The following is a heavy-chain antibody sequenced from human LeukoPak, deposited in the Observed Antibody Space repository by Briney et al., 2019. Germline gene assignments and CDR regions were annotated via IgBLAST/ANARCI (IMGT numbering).Heavy chain of an antibody. CDR2: IYHSGGT. Sequence: TSETLSLTCTVSGGSISSGSYYWSWIRQPPGKGLEWIGYIYHSGGTYYNPSLKSRVTISVDMSKNQFSLKLSSVSAADTAVYYCAREGGLGWGYFDYWGQGTLVTVSS. J-gene: IGHJ4*02. CDR3: AREGGLGWGYFDY. CDR1: GGSISSGSYY. V-gene: IGHV4-30-2*01. D-gene: IGHD3/OR15-3a*01.